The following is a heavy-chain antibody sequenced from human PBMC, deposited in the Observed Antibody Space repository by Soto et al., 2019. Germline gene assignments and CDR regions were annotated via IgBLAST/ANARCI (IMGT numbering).Heavy chain of an antibody. D-gene: IGHD5-12*01. V-gene: IGHV1-18*01. Sequence: QVQLVQSGAEVKKPGASVKVSCKASGYTFTSYGINWVRQAPGQGLEWMGWISAYNGNTHYAQKPQPRXTXTXXTSTSTAYMELRSLRSDDTAVYYCARVQSGYDFAYWGQGTLVTVSS. J-gene: IGHJ4*02. CDR1: GYTFTSYG. CDR3: ARVQSGYDFAY. CDR2: ISAYNGNT.